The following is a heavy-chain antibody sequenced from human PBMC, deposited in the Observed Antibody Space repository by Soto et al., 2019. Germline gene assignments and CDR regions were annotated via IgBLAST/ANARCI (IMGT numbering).Heavy chain of an antibody. V-gene: IGHV3-21*01. CDR2: ISSDSSYK. CDR1: GFTLSSHT. CDR3: ARGYCTRTSCYIGGFYYYGMDV. J-gene: IGHJ6*02. D-gene: IGHD2-2*01. Sequence: EVQLVESGGGLGKPGESLRLSCAASGFTLSSHTMNWVRQAPGKGLEWVSSISSDSSYKYYTDSVKGRFTVSRDNAKNSLYLQMDSLRAEDTAVYYCARGYCTRTSCYIGGFYYYGMDVWGQGTTVTVPS.